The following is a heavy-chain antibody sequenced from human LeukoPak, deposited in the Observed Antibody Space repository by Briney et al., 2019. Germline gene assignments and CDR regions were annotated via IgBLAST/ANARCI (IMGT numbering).Heavy chain of an antibody. CDR1: GFTFNNYW. Sequence: GGSLRLSCVASGFTFNNYWMRWVRQAPGKGLEWVANINQDGSDKHYVDSVKGRFTISRDNAKNSLYLQMNSLRAEDAAVYYCARVRSVSGRPDYYYGMDVWGQGTTVTVSS. CDR3: ARVRSVSGRPDYYYGMDV. CDR2: INQDGSDK. D-gene: IGHD6-19*01. J-gene: IGHJ6*02. V-gene: IGHV3-7*01.